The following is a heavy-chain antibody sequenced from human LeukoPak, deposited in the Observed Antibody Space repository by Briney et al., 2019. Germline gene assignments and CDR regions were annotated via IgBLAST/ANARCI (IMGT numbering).Heavy chain of an antibody. Sequence: GGSLRLSCAASGFTFSSYGMHWVRQAPGKGLEWVAVISYDGSNKYYADSVKGRFTISRDNSKNTLYLQMNSLRAEDTAVYYCARDADYGDYVVDYWGQGTLVTVSS. J-gene: IGHJ4*02. V-gene: IGHV3-30*03. CDR2: ISYDGSNK. CDR1: GFTFSSYG. CDR3: ARDADYGDYVVDY. D-gene: IGHD4-17*01.